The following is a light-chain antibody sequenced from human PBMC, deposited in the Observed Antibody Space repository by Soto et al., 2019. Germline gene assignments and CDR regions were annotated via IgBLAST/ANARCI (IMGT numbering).Light chain of an antibody. CDR2: DAS. J-gene: IGKJ5*01. Sequence: EIVLTQSPATLSLSPGERATISCRASQSVSSYLAWYQQKPGQAPRLLIYDASNRAPGIPARFSGSGSGTDFTLTISSLEPEDFAVYYCQQRSNWPPAITFGQGTRLEIK. V-gene: IGKV3-11*01. CDR1: QSVSSY. CDR3: QQRSNWPPAIT.